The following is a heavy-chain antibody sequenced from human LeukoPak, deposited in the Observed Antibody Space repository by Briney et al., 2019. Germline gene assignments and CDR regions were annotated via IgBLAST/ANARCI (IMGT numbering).Heavy chain of an antibody. CDR2: IYHSGST. CDR1: GGSISSGGYS. Sequence: SETLSLTCAVSGGSISSGGYSWSWIRQPPGKGLEGIGYIYHSGSTYYNPSLKSRVTISVDRSKSQFSLKLSSVTAADTAVYYCARDHYGSGAFDIWGQGTMVTVSS. D-gene: IGHD3-10*01. J-gene: IGHJ3*02. CDR3: ARDHYGSGAFDI. V-gene: IGHV4-30-2*01.